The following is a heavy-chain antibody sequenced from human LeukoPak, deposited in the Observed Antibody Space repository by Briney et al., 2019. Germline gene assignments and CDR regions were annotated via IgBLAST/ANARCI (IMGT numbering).Heavy chain of an antibody. CDR3: AREWEQD. Sequence: GGSLRLSCAASGFTVSTNYMSWVRQAPGKGLEWVSVIYSGGSTYYADSVRGRFTISRDNSKNTMYLQMYSLRAEDTAVYYCAREWEQDWGQGTLVTVSS. J-gene: IGHJ4*02. CDR2: IYSGGST. CDR1: GFTVSTNY. V-gene: IGHV3-53*01. D-gene: IGHD1-26*01.